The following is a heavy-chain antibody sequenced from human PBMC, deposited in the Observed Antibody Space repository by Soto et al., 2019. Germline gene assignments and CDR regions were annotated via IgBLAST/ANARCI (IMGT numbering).Heavy chain of an antibody. CDR3: APHVSCSGGSCEYDAFAI. CDR2: STADGGT. J-gene: IGHJ3*02. Sequence: EVQVLESGGGLVQPGGSLRLYCEGSGFTVSSHAMTWIRQAPGKGPEWVSTSTADGGTYYADCVKGRFAMSRDTSESTLYLQMNSLGAEDTAAYYCAPHVSCSGGSCEYDAFAIRGQGTMVTVSS. V-gene: IGHV3-23*01. CDR1: GFTVSSHA. D-gene: IGHD2-15*01.